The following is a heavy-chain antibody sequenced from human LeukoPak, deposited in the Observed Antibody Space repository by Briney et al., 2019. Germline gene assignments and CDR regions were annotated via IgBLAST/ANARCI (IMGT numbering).Heavy chain of an antibody. Sequence: PGGSLRLSCAASGFTFYNYWMHWVRQAPGKGLVWVSRINSDGSTRSYADFVKGRFTISRDNAKNTLYVQMNSLRAEDTAAYYCARERWGDGYNAKWFDPWGQGTLVTVSS. V-gene: IGHV3-74*01. D-gene: IGHD5-24*01. CDR1: GFTFYNYW. CDR2: INSDGSTR. CDR3: ARERWGDGYNAKWFDP. J-gene: IGHJ5*02.